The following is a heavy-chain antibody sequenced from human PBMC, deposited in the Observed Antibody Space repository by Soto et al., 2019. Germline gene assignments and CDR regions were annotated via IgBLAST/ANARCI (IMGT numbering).Heavy chain of an antibody. Sequence: EVQLLESGGGLVQPGGSLRLSCAASGFTFSSHAMSWVRRAPGKGLEWVSAMSGNGFGTHYADSVKGRFTISRDDSKNTLYLQTNSLRAEDTAVYYCAKSGGGGSGWYYYYGMDVWGQGTTVTVSS. V-gene: IGHV3-23*01. CDR2: MSGNGFGT. J-gene: IGHJ6*02. D-gene: IGHD6-19*01. CDR1: GFTFSSHA. CDR3: AKSGGGGSGWYYYYGMDV.